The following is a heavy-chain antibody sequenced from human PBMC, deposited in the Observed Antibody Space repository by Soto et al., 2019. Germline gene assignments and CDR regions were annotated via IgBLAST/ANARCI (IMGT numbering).Heavy chain of an antibody. V-gene: IGHV3-53*01. CDR1: GFTVISTY. CDR2: IESGGST. D-gene: IGHD2-15*01. J-gene: IGHJ6*02. CDR3: AKDLGPLRLLNYYFYGLDV. Sequence: GGSLTLSCNASGFTVISTYMSWVRQAQGMGLEWVAVIESGGSTHYADSVKGRFTISRDIPKNMIYLQLHTLRAEDTAVYYCAKDLGPLRLLNYYFYGLDVWGQGTTVTVSS.